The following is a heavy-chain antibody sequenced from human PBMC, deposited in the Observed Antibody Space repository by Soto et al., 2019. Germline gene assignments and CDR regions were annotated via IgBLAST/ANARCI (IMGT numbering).Heavy chain of an antibody. D-gene: IGHD4-17*01. CDR1: ADTFNSYS. CDR2: ITPVFGTA. Sequence: QVQLVQSGAEVKKPGSSVKVSCNASADTFNSYSLSWLRQAHGQRLEWLGGITPVFGTADYAQSCEDRLTITADDSTSTVYMELSSLRSDDTAVYYCARSLEGTTVTTWFDPWGQGALVNVSS. J-gene: IGHJ5*02. V-gene: IGHV1-69*01. CDR3: ARSLEGTTVTTWFDP.